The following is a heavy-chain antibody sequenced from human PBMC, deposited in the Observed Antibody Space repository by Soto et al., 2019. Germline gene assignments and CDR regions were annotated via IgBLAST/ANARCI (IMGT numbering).Heavy chain of an antibody. CDR3: ARRYCLSGCADFDY. J-gene: IGHJ4*02. Sequence: GGSLRLSCAASGFTFSSYSMNWVRQAPGKGLEWVSYISSSSTTIYYADSVKGRFTISRDNAKNSLYLQMNSLRAEDTAVYYCARRYCLSGCADFDYWGQGTLVTVSS. D-gene: IGHD6-19*01. CDR1: GFTFSSYS. V-gene: IGHV3-48*01. CDR2: ISSSSTTI.